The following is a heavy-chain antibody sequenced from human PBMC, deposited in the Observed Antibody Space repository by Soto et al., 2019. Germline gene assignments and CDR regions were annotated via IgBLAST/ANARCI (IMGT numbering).Heavy chain of an antibody. V-gene: IGHV1-2*02. CDR3: AREPATAKPEGVDF. Sequence: ASVKVSCKASGYTFSDYYIHWVRQAPGQGLEWMGWINPNSGGTKYAPKFQGGVTMTRDTSTTTAYMELSRLRSGDTAVYYCAREPATAKPEGVDFWGQGTLVTVSS. CDR2: INPNSGGT. CDR1: GYTFSDYY. J-gene: IGHJ4*02. D-gene: IGHD1-1*01.